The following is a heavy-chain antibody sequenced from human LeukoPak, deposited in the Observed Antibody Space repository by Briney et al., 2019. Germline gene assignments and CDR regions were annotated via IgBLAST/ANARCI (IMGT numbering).Heavy chain of an antibody. Sequence: SETLSLTCSVSGYSIRSGHFWAWIRQPPGKGLEWIGSIYHSGSTDYNPALKSRVTMSVDTSKSQFSLKVRSMTAADTAVYYCARSLLWFGEEGLRFAPWGQGTLVTVSS. D-gene: IGHD3-10*01. V-gene: IGHV4-38-2*02. CDR3: ARSLLWFGEEGLRFAP. CDR1: GYSIRSGHF. CDR2: IYHSGST. J-gene: IGHJ5*02.